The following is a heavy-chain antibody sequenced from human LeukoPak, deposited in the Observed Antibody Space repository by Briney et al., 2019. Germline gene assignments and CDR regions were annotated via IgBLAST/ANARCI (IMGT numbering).Heavy chain of an antibody. D-gene: IGHD6-19*01. J-gene: IGHJ5*02. CDR3: ARDVAVAGANNWFDP. Sequence: GGSLRLSCAASGFTFDDYGMSWDRQAPGKGLEWVSGINWNGGSTGYADSVKGRFTISRDNAKNSLYLQMNSLRAEDTALYYCARDVAVAGANNWFDPWGQGTLVTVSS. CDR1: GFTFDDYG. V-gene: IGHV3-20*04. CDR2: INWNGGST.